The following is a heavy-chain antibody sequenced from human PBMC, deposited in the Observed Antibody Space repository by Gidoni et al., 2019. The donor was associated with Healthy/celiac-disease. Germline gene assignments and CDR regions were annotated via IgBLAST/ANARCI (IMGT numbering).Heavy chain of an antibody. V-gene: IGHV4-61*02. CDR3: ARGVTSNNWFDP. J-gene: IGHJ5*02. CDR2: IYTSGST. Sequence: QVQLQESGPGLVKPSQTLSLTCTVSGGSISSGSYYWSWIRQPAGKGLEWIGRIYTSGSTNYNPSLKSRVTMSVDTSKNQFSLKLSSVTAADTAVYYCARGVTSNNWFDPWGQGTLVTVSS. CDR1: GGSISSGSYY. D-gene: IGHD4-4*01.